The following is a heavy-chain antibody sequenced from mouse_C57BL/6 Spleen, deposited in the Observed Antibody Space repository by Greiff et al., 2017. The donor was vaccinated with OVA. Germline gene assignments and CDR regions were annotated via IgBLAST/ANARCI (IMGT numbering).Heavy chain of an antibody. D-gene: IGHD2-1*01. J-gene: IGHJ2*01. CDR2: ISYDGSN. CDR3: ARDHYGNYGDY. V-gene: IGHV3-6*01. Sequence: EVQLQESGPGLVKPSQSLSLTCSVTGYSITSGYYWNWIRQFPGNKLEWMGYISYDGSNNYNPSLKNRISITRDTSKNQFFLKLNSVTTEDTATYYCARDHYGNYGDYWGQGTTLTVSS. CDR1: GYSITSGYY.